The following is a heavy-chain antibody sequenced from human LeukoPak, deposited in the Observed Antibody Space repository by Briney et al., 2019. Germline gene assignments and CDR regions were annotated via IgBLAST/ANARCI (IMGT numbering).Heavy chain of an antibody. Sequence: PSETLSLTCTVSGGSISSGGYYWSWIRQHPGKGLEWIGYIYYSGSTYYNPSLKSRVTISVDTSKNQFSLKLSSVTAADTAVYYCARGQVVPAALWVDYYYGMDVWGQGTTVTVSS. D-gene: IGHD2-2*01. CDR1: GGSISSGGYY. J-gene: IGHJ6*02. CDR2: IYYSGST. V-gene: IGHV4-31*03. CDR3: ARGQVVPAALWVDYYYGMDV.